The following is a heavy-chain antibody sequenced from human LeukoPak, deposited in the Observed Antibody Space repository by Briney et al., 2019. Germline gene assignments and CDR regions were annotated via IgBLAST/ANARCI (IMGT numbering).Heavy chain of an antibody. J-gene: IGHJ5*02. Sequence: SETLSLTCTVSGGSINDYYWTWIRQAPGKGLEWIGYISNSGTTAYNPSLKSRVTMSVDTSNNEFSLRLTSVTAADTAMYYCARVVRGAVTSNCFDPWGQGTLVTVSS. CDR3: ARVVRGAVTSNCFDP. CDR1: GGSINDYY. V-gene: IGHV4-59*01. CDR2: ISNSGTT. D-gene: IGHD4-17*01.